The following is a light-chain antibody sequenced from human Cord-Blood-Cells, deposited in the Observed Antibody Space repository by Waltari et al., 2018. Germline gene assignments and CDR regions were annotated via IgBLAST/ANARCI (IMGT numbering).Light chain of an antibody. Sequence: SYALTHPPSVSVSPGQTASITCSGDKLGDKYACWYQQKPGQAPVLVIYQGSKRPSGIPALFSGSNAGNTATLTISGTQAMDEADYYCQAGDSSNVVFGGGTKLTVL. CDR1: KLGDKY. V-gene: IGLV3-1*01. CDR2: QGS. J-gene: IGLJ2*01. CDR3: QAGDSSNVV.